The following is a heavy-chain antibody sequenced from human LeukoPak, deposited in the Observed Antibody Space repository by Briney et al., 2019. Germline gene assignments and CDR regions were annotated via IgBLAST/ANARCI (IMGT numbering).Heavy chain of an antibody. CDR1: GFTFSDYY. CDR2: ISSSGSTI. V-gene: IGHV3-11*01. CDR3: ARFPAFFLDYYDSSGYAFDI. J-gene: IGHJ3*02. Sequence: GGSLRLSCAASGFTFSDYYMSWIRQAPGKGLEWVSYISSSGSTIYYADSVKGRFTISRDNAKNSLYLQMNSLRAEDTAVYYCARFPAFFLDYYDSSGYAFDIWGQGTMVTVSS. D-gene: IGHD3-22*01.